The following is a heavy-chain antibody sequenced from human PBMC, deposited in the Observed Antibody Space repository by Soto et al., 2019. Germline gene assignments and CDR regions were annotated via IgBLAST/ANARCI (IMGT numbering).Heavy chain of an antibody. Sequence: QVQLVQSGAEVKKPGASVKVSCKASGYTFTSYGISWVRQAPGQGLEWMGWISAYNGNTKYAQKLQGRVTMPTDTSTSKAYLELRSLRSDDTAVYYCARTDCISTSCYGWFDQPYYFDYWGQGTLVTVSS. D-gene: IGHD2-2*01. CDR3: ARTDCISTSCYGWFDQPYYFDY. CDR2: ISAYNGNT. V-gene: IGHV1-18*01. CDR1: GYTFTSYG. J-gene: IGHJ4*02.